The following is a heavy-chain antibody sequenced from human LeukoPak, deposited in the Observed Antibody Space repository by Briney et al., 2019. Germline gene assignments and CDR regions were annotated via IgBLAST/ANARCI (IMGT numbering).Heavy chain of an antibody. CDR3: ASFSGYRYRVQAFS. D-gene: IGHD5-18*01. J-gene: IGHJ5*02. Sequence: GGSLRLSCAASGFTFSSYGMHWVRQAPGKGLEWVAVIWYDGSNKYYADSVKGRFTISRDNSKNTLYLQMNSLRAEDTAVYYCASFSGYRYRVQAFSWGQGTLVTVSS. CDR1: GFTFSSYG. V-gene: IGHV3-33*01. CDR2: IWYDGSNK.